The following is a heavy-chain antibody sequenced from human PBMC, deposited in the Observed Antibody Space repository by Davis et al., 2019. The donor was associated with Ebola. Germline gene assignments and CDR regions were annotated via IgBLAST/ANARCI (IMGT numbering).Heavy chain of an antibody. V-gene: IGHV3-74*01. CDR2: IKTDGSYT. CDR3: AKDYFDY. Sequence: GESLKISCAASGFIFSDYWMNWVRQTRGKGLVWVSRIKTDGSYTNYADSVKGRFAIFRDNAKNTLYLQMNSLRAEDTAVYYCAKDYFDYWGQGTLVTVSS. J-gene: IGHJ4*02. CDR1: GFIFSDYW.